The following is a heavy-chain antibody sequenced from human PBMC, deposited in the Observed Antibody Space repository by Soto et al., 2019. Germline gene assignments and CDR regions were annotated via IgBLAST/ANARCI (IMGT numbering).Heavy chain of an antibody. CDR1: GGSISSGGYY. V-gene: IGHV4-31*03. D-gene: IGHD1-26*01. Sequence: ASETLSLTCTVSGGSISSGGYYWSWIRQHPGKGLEWIGYIYYSGSTYYNPSLKSRVTISVDTSKNQFSLKLSSVTAADTAVYYCARGGSSQIDCWGQGTLVTVSS. CDR3: ARGGSSQIDC. J-gene: IGHJ4*02. CDR2: IYYSGST.